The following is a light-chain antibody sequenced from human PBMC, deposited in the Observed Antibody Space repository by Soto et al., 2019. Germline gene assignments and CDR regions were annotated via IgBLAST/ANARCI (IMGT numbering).Light chain of an antibody. CDR3: QQYNNWPWT. J-gene: IGKJ1*01. CDR2: GAS. CDR1: QSVSSN. V-gene: IGKV3-15*01. Sequence: EIVMTQSPATLSVSPGERATLSCRASQSVSSNLGWYQQKPGQAPRLLIYGASTRATGIPARFSGSGSGTECTLTISSLQSEDFAVYYCQQYNNWPWTFGQGTKVEIK.